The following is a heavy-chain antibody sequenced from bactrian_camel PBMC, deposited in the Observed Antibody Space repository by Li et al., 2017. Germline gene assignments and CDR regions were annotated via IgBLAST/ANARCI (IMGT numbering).Heavy chain of an antibody. D-gene: IGHD6*01. Sequence: HVQLVESGGGSVQPGGSLRLSCAASGDTYSRACMAWFRQAPGKEREGVAAIYTADSSTYYADSVKGRFTISRDNAENTIYLLMNSLKPEDSAMYYCAAGRYGGAWHRVATYKYWGQGTQVTVS. J-gene: IGHJ4*01. CDR3: AAGRYGGAWHRVATYKY. CDR2: IYTADSST. CDR1: GDTYSRAC. V-gene: IGHV3S1*01.